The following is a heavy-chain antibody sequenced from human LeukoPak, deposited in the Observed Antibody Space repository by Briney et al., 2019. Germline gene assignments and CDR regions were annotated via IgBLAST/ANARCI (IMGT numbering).Heavy chain of an antibody. D-gene: IGHD6-19*01. J-gene: IGHJ6*02. CDR1: GFTFSSYA. Sequence: PGGSLRLSCAASGFTFSSYAMHWVRQAPGKGLEWVAVISYDGSNKYYADSVKGRLTISRDNSKNTLYLQMNSLRAEDTAVYYCARDRAEWLVYYYYYGMDVWGQGTTVTVSS. V-gene: IGHV3-30*04. CDR3: ARDRAEWLVYYYYYGMDV. CDR2: ISYDGSNK.